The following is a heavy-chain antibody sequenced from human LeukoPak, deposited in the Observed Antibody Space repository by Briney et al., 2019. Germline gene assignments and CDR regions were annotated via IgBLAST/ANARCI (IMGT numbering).Heavy chain of an antibody. J-gene: IGHJ4*02. CDR1: GFSFGDYT. CDR2: IRTKVYGGTT. Sequence: AGGSLTLSCTGSGFSFGDYTITWIRQAPGKGLEWLGFIRTKVYGGTTEYAASGKGRFTISRDDFKSIAHLQMNSLKVEDTALYLCIRDVPSGGYSHGCFDYWGQGTLVTVSS. CDR3: IRDVPSGGYSHGCFDY. V-gene: IGHV3-49*03. D-gene: IGHD5-18*01.